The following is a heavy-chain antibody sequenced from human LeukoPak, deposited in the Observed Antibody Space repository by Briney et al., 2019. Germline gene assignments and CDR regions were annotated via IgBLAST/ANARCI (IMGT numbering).Heavy chain of an antibody. Sequence: GASVKVSCKASGGTFSSYAISWVRQAPGQGLEWMGGIIPIFGTTNYAQRFQDRVTITADKSTSTAYMELSSLRSEDTAVYYCARVVGLPGYSSSCYSVSYYYMDVGGKGTTVPVSS. V-gene: IGHV1-69*06. CDR3: ARVVGLPGYSSSCYSVSYYYMDV. CDR1: GGTFSSYA. J-gene: IGHJ6*03. D-gene: IGHD6-13*01. CDR2: IIPIFGTT.